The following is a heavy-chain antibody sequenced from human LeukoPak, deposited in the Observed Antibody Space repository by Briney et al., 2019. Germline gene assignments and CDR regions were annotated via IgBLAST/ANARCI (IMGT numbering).Heavy chain of an antibody. CDR3: ARDENYYGSGSYYIYYYYMDV. CDR2: IDYNGNT. D-gene: IGHD3-10*01. CDR1: GGSISSSNYC. Sequence: SETLSLTCTVSGGSISSSNYCWGWIRQPPGKGLEWTGSIDYNGNTNYNPSLKSRVTISVDMSKNQFSLKLRSVTAADTAVYYCARDENYYGSGSYYIYYYYMDVWGKGTTVTISS. J-gene: IGHJ6*03. V-gene: IGHV4-39*02.